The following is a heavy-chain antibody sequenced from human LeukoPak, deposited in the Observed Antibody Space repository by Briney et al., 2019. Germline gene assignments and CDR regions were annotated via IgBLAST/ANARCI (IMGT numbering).Heavy chain of an antibody. Sequence: ASVKVSCKASGYTFASYGISWVRQAPGQGLEWMGWISAYNGNTNYAQKLQGGVTMTTDTSTSTAYMELRSLRSDDTAVYYCARVYYDSSGYYRFDYWGQGTLVTVSS. V-gene: IGHV1-18*01. CDR3: ARVYYDSSGYYRFDY. CDR2: ISAYNGNT. D-gene: IGHD3-22*01. J-gene: IGHJ4*02. CDR1: GYTFASYG.